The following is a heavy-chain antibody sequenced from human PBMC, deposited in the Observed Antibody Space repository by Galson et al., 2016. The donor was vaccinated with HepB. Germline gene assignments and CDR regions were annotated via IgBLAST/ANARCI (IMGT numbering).Heavy chain of an antibody. Sequence: SLRLSCAASGFSFSAYWMSWVRQSPGKGLAWVANIKQDGSEKYYVDSVKGRFTISRDNARNSLYLQVNGLRADDTAGYYCARDRLTSVTRHWTGTTYSYYGMDVWGQGTTVTVSS. CDR2: IKQDGSEK. D-gene: IGHD1-14*01. CDR1: GFSFSAYW. J-gene: IGHJ6*02. V-gene: IGHV3-7*03. CDR3: ARDRLTSVTRHWTGTTYSYYGMDV.